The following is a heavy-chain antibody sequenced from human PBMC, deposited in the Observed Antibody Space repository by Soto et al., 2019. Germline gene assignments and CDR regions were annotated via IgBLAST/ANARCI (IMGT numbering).Heavy chain of an antibody. Sequence: ASVKVSCKASGGTFSSYAISWVRQAPGQGLEWMGGIIPIFGTANYAQKFQGRVTITADESTSTAYMELSSLRSEDTAVYYCAREGLRDTAMVKYYFDYWGQGTLVTVSS. V-gene: IGHV1-69*13. CDR2: IIPIFGTA. CDR1: GGTFSSYA. CDR3: AREGLRDTAMVKYYFDY. J-gene: IGHJ4*02. D-gene: IGHD5-18*01.